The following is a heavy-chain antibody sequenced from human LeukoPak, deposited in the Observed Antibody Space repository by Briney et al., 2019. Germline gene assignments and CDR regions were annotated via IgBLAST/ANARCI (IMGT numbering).Heavy chain of an antibody. CDR2: IDTSGS. CDR3: ARAGNYYYSSGYYYALFDD. CDR1: DGSISSGSYY. J-gene: IGHJ4*02. D-gene: IGHD3-22*01. V-gene: IGHV4-61*02. Sequence: SETLSFTCTVTDGSISSGSYYWSWIRQPPGKGLGGIWRIDTSGSNYTPSLKSRVTISVDTAKIQCSLRLTSVTAADTAVYYCARAGNYYYSSGYYYALFDDRGQGTLVTVSS.